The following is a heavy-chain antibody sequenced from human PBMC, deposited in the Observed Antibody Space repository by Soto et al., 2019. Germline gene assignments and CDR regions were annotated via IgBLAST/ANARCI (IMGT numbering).Heavy chain of an antibody. Sequence: ASVNVSCKASGYTFNDYDITWVRQTPGQGLEWVGWISASIGHTNYAQSFEGRVSVTTDRSTTTAYMELRSLRYDDTAVYCCARTSYCSGGTCPNWFDPWGQGTLVTVSS. D-gene: IGHD2-15*01. CDR1: GYTFNDYD. CDR3: ARTSYCSGGTCPNWFDP. CDR2: ISASIGHT. J-gene: IGHJ5*02. V-gene: IGHV1-18*01.